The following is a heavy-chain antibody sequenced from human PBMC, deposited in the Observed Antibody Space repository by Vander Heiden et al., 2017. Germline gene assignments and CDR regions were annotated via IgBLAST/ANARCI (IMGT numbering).Heavy chain of an antibody. CDR2: TRDKDNSYTT. V-gene: IGHV3-72*01. CDR3: ARVGYCSGGSCSTLEY. Sequence: EVQLVESGGGLVQPGGSLRLSCAASGFTVRDYYMDWVRQAPGKGLEWVGRTRDKDNSYTTEDAAYVKGRFSISRDDSKNSLYLQMNSLKTEDTAVYYCARVGYCSGGSCSTLEYWGQGNLVTVSS. D-gene: IGHD2-15*01. CDR1: GFTVRDYY. J-gene: IGHJ4*02.